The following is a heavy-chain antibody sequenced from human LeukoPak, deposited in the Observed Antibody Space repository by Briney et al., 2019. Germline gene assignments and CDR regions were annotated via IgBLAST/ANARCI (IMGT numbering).Heavy chain of an antibody. Sequence: GGSLRLSCAASGFTFSSYSMNWVRQAPGKGLEWVSSISSSSSYIYYADSVKGRFTISRDNAKNSLYLQMNSLRAEDTAVYYCARVEAATLYYMDVWGKGTTVTVSS. CDR3: ARVEAATLYYMDV. D-gene: IGHD2-15*01. CDR1: GFTFSSYS. V-gene: IGHV3-21*01. J-gene: IGHJ6*03. CDR2: ISSSSSYI.